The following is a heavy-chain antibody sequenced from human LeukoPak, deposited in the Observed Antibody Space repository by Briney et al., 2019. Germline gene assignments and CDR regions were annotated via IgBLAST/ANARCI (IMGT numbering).Heavy chain of an antibody. Sequence: SETLSLTCAVSGASISSGGYSWTWIRQPPGKGLEWVGYIYQSGSTNYNPSLKSRVNISVDRSKNQFSLRLSSVTAADTAVYYCVREGCSGGSCYFDYWGQGTLVTVSS. CDR3: VREGCSGGSCYFDY. J-gene: IGHJ4*02. V-gene: IGHV4-30-2*01. CDR2: IYQSGST. D-gene: IGHD2-15*01. CDR1: GASISSGGYS.